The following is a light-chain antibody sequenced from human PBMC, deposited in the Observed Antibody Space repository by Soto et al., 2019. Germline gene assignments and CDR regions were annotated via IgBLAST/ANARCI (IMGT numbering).Light chain of an antibody. V-gene: IGLV2-14*01. CDR3: SSYTSSSTV. J-gene: IGLJ1*01. CDR1: SSDVGGYNY. Sequence: QSSLTQPDSVSGSPGQSITISCTGTSSDVGGYNYVSWYQQHPGKAPKLMIYEVSNRPSAVSNRFSGSKSGNTASLTISGLQAEDEADYYCSSYTSSSTVFGTGTKVTVL. CDR2: EVS.